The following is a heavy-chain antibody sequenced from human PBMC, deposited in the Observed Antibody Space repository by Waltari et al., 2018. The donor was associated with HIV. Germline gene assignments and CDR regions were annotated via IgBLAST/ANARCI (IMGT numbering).Heavy chain of an antibody. J-gene: IGHJ4*02. V-gene: IGHV1-69*01. CDR2: SIPNLGTA. D-gene: IGHD6-13*01. Sequence: QVQLVQSGAEVKKPGSSVKVSCKASGGTFSSYAISWVRQAPGQGLEWMGGSIPNLGTANDAQKFQGRGTSIADEATNTAYMDLSSLRSEDTAVYYCGRDHSGIAAPDFDYWGQGTLVTFSA. CDR1: GGTFSSYA. CDR3: GRDHSGIAAPDFDY.